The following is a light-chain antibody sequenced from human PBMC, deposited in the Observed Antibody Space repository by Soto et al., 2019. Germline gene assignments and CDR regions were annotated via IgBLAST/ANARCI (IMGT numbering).Light chain of an antibody. CDR1: QSGSSY. J-gene: IGKJ4*01. V-gene: IGKV3-11*01. CDR3: QQRSNWFLT. Sequence: DIVMTQSPATLSLCAGDRDTISCRASQSGSSYLAWYQQKPGQAPRLLIYNASSRATGIPARFSGSGSGTDFTLTISSLEPEDFAVYYCQQRSNWFLTFGGGTKVAIK. CDR2: NAS.